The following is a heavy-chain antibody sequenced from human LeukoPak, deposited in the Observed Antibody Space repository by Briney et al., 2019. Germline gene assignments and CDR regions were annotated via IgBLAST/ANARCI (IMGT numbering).Heavy chain of an antibody. V-gene: IGHV1-69*13. J-gene: IGHJ4*02. CDR1: GGTFSSYA. CDR2: IIPIFGTA. D-gene: IGHD2-15*01. Sequence: ASVKVSCKASGGTFSSYAISWVRQAPGQGLEWMGGIIPIFGTANYAQKFQGRVTITADESTSTAYMELSSLRSEDTAVYYCARGGYCSGGSCYGFDYWGQGTLVTVSS. CDR3: ARGGYCSGGSCYGFDY.